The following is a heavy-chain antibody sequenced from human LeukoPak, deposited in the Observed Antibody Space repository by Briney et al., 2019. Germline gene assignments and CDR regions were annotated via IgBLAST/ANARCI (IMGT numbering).Heavy chain of an antibody. D-gene: IGHD6-13*01. CDR2: MYYSGST. J-gene: IGHJ4*02. CDR3: ATRIAAAGAFDY. Sequence: PSETLSLTCSVSGGSISTYYWSWIRQPPGKGLEWIGYMYYSGSTNYNPSLKSRVTISVDTSKNQFSLKLSSVTAADTAVYYCATRIAAAGAFDYWGQGTLVTVSS. CDR1: GGSISTYY. V-gene: IGHV4-59*01.